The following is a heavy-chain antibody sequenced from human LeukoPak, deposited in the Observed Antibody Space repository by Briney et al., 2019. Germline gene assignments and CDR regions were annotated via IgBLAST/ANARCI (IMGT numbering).Heavy chain of an antibody. J-gene: IGHJ4*02. Sequence: SETLSLTCTVSGGSVSSGSYYWSWIRQPPGKGLEWIGYIYYSGSTNYNPSLKSRVTISVDTSKNQFSLKLSSVTAADTAVYYCARMGYRGGDVYFDYWGQGTLVTVSS. CDR2: IYYSGST. CDR1: GGSVSSGSYY. V-gene: IGHV4-61*01. D-gene: IGHD4-17*01. CDR3: ARMGYRGGDVYFDY.